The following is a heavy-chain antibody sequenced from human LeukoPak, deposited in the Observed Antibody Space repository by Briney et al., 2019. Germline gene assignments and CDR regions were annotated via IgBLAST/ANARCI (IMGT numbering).Heavy chain of an antibody. V-gene: IGHV4-31*03. CDR3: ARLNYSYYYLGV. Sequence: SETLSLTCTVSGGSISSGGYYWSWIRQHPGKGLEWIWYIYYSGSTYYNPSLKSRVTISVDTSKNHFSLKLNSVTAADTAVYYCARLNYSYYYLGVWGKGTTVTVSS. CDR2: IYYSGST. CDR1: GGSISSGGYY. J-gene: IGHJ6*03.